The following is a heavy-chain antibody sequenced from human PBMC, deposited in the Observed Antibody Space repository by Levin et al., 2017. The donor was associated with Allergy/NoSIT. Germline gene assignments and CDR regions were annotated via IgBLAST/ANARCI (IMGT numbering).Heavy chain of an antibody. V-gene: IGHV4-39*07. J-gene: IGHJ4*02. CDR2: IYYSGST. D-gene: IGHD6-19*01. CDR1: GGSISSSSYY. Sequence: GSLRLSCTVSGGSISSSSYYWGWIRQPPGKGLEWIGSIYYSGSTYYNPSLKSRVTISVDTSKNQFSLKLSSVTAADTAVYYCAGQQWSVDYWGQGTLVTVSS. CDR3: AGQQWSVDY.